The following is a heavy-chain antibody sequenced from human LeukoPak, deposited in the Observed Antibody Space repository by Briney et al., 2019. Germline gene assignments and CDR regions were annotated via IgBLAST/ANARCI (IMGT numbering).Heavy chain of an antibody. J-gene: IGHJ5*02. D-gene: IGHD6-13*01. V-gene: IGHV4-38-2*01. CDR1: GYSISNGYY. Sequence: SETLSLTCAVSGYSISNGYYWGWIRQPPGKGLEWIGSIYHSGSTYYNPSLKSRVTISVDTSKNQFSLNLSSVTAADTAVYYCAKEALSTSWSPYNWFDPWGQGTLVIVSS. CDR3: AKEALSTSWSPYNWFDP. CDR2: IYHSGST.